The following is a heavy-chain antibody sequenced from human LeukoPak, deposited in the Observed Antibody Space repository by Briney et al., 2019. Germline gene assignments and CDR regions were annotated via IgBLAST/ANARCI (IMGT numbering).Heavy chain of an antibody. CDR1: GYSFTSYW. D-gene: IGHD6-13*01. Sequence: GESLKISCKGSGYSFTSYWIGWVRQMPGKGLEWMGIIYPGDSDIRYSPSFQGQVTISADKSISTAYLQWSSLKASDTATYYCAAARDGAAAGHDAFDIWGQGTMVTVSS. J-gene: IGHJ3*02. CDR2: IYPGDSDI. V-gene: IGHV5-51*01. CDR3: AAARDGAAAGHDAFDI.